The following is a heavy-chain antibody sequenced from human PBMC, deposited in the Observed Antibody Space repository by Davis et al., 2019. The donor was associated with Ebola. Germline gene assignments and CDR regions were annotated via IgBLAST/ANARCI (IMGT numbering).Heavy chain of an antibody. J-gene: IGHJ6*03. CDR3: AREGLSGSQEAIVATIFGYYYYMDV. D-gene: IGHD5-12*01. CDR2: INPNSGGT. V-gene: IGHV1-2*02. Sequence: ASVKVSCKASGYTFTGYYMHWVRQAPGQGLEWMGWINPNSGGTNYAQKFQGRVTMTRDTSISTAYMELRSLRSDDTAVYYCAREGLSGSQEAIVATIFGYYYYMDVWGKGTTVTVSS. CDR1: GYTFTGYY.